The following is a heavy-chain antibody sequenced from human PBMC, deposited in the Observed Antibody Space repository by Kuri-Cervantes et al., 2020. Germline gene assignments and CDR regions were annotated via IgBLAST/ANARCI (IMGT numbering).Heavy chain of an antibody. D-gene: IGHD2-15*01. CDR1: GYTFTSYD. Sequence: ASVKVSCKASGYTFTSYDINWVRQATGQGLEWMGWMNPNSGNTGYAQKSQGRVTMTRNTSISTAYMELSSLRSEDTAVYYCARGGSPYCGGGSCYMFDYWGQGTLVTVSS. CDR2: MNPNSGNT. J-gene: IGHJ4*02. V-gene: IGHV1-8*01. CDR3: ARGGSPYCGGGSCYMFDY.